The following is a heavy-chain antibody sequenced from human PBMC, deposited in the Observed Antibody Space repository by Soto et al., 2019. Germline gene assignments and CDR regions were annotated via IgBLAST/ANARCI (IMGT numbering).Heavy chain of an antibody. CDR2: SHNSGST. CDR3: AKGGWYEDH. Sequence: ASETLSLTCTVSGGSVSSDYWSWIRQPPGKGLEWIGYSHNSGSTEYNPSLKGRVTISIDTSRNEFSLKLRSVTAADTAVYYCAKGGWYEDHWGQGTLVTVSS. D-gene: IGHD6-19*01. J-gene: IGHJ4*02. CDR1: GGSVSSDY. V-gene: IGHV4-4*08.